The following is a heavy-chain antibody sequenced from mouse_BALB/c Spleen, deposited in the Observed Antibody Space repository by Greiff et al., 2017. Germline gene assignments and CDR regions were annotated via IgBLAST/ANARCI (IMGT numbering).Heavy chain of an antibody. J-gene: IGHJ2*01. V-gene: IGHV5-12-1*01. Sequence: EVKLVESGGGLVKPGGSLKLSCAASGFAFSSYDMSWVRQTPEKRLEWVAYISSGGGSTYYPDTVKGRFTISRDNAKNTLYLQMSSLKSEDTAMYYCARHRDYYGSSYVGYFDYWGQGTTLTVSS. CDR3: ARHRDYYGSSYVGYFDY. CDR1: GFAFSSYD. D-gene: IGHD1-1*01. CDR2: ISSGGGST.